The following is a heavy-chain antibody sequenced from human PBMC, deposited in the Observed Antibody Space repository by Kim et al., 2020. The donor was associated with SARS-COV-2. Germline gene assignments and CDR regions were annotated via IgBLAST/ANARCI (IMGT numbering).Heavy chain of an antibody. D-gene: IGHD3-3*01. V-gene: IGHV4-30-2*05. CDR3: ARDPFSITIFGVVITDAFDI. Sequence: RVTISVDTSKNQFALKLSSVTAADTAVYYCARDPFSITIFGVVITDAFDIWGQGTMVTVSS. J-gene: IGHJ3*02.